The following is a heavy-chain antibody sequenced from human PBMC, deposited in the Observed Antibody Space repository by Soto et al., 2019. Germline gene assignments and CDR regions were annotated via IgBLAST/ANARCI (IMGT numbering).Heavy chain of an antibody. CDR3: ARLAGSGSYSRADY. CDR1: GYSFTSYW. J-gene: IGHJ4*02. Sequence: PGESLKISCKGSGYSFTSYWIGWVRQMPGKGLEWMGRIDPSDSYTNYSPSFEGHVTISGDKSISTAYLQVNSLKASDTAMYYCARLAGSGSYSRADYWGQGTLVTVSS. V-gene: IGHV5-10-1*01. CDR2: IDPSDSYT. D-gene: IGHD3-10*01.